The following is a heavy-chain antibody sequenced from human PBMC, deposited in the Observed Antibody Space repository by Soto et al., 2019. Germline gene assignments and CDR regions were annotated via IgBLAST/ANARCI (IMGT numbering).Heavy chain of an antibody. Sequence: NPSETLSLTCTVSGGSVSSGSYYWGWIRQPPGKGLEWIGSIYYSGNTYYNPSLKSRVTISIDTSKNQFSLKLSSVTAADTAMYYCARHVGGYYYYMDVWGKGTTVTVSS. J-gene: IGHJ6*03. V-gene: IGHV4-39*01. CDR1: GGSVSSGSYY. D-gene: IGHD2-15*01. CDR3: ARHVGGYYYYMDV. CDR2: IYYSGNT.